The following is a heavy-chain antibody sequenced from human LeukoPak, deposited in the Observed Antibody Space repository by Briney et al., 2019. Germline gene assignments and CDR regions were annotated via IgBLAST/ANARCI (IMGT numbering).Heavy chain of an antibody. CDR2: INPSGGST. V-gene: IGHV1-46*01. CDR3: ASPGSIAAPPYYYYMDV. Sequence: ASVKVSCKASGYTFTSYYMHWVRQAPGQGLEWMGIINPSGGSTSYAQKFQGRVTMTRDSSTSTVYMELSSLRSEDTAVYYCASPGSIAAPPYYYYMDVWGKGTTVTVSS. J-gene: IGHJ6*03. D-gene: IGHD6-6*01. CDR1: GYTFTSYY.